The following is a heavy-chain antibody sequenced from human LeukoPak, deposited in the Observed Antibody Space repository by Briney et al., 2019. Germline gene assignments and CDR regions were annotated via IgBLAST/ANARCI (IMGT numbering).Heavy chain of an antibody. Sequence: SETLSLTCAVYGGSFSGYYWSLIRQPPGKGLEWIGEINHSGSTNFNPSLQSRVTISVDTSKNQFSLKPSSVTAADTAVCYFARGLPPSFLQFQPAVHFDYWGQGTLVTVSS. CDR1: GGSFSGYY. J-gene: IGHJ4*02. CDR3: ARGLPPSFLQFQPAVHFDY. CDR2: INHSGST. V-gene: IGHV4-34*01. D-gene: IGHD4-4*01.